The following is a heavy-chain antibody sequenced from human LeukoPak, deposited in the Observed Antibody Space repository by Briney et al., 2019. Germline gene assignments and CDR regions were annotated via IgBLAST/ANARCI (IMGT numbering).Heavy chain of an antibody. CDR2: MNPNSGNT. J-gene: IGHJ5*02. CDR3: ARDRLRYSSSWYGVNWFDP. CDR1: GYTFTSYD. Sequence: ASVKVSCKASGYTFTSYDINWVRQATGQGLEWMGWMNPNSGNTGYAQKFQGRVTMTRNTSISTAYMELSSLRSEDTAVYYCARDRLRYSSSWYGVNWFDPWGQGTLVTVSS. V-gene: IGHV1-8*01. D-gene: IGHD6-13*01.